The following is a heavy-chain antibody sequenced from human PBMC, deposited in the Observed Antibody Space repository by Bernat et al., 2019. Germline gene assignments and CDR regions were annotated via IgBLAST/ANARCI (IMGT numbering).Heavy chain of an antibody. D-gene: IGHD3-9*01. J-gene: IGHJ4*02. CDR1: GFSLSSYGVG. CDR3: EQRHPELDCTYDTGLFDY. V-gene: IGHV2-5*02. Sequence: QIALKESGPTLVKPAQTLTLTCTFSGFSLSSYGVGVGWIRQPPGKPLECLALIYWDDDKRYIPSLESRLTITKDTSKDQVVLTMTNMDPVDTGTYYCEQRHPELDCTYDTGLFDYWSPGTLVTVAS. CDR2: IYWDDDK.